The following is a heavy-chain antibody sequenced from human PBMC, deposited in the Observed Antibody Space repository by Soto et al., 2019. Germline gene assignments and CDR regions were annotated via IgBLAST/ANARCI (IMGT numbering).Heavy chain of an antibody. D-gene: IGHD6-6*01. CDR3: ARGRVAARPEFAY. J-gene: IGHJ4*02. CDR1: GYMFTGYS. Sequence: QVQLVQSGAEVKTPGASVKVSCKASGYMFTGYSMHWVRQAPGQGLEWMGWINPHSGGTNYAQKFQGRVTMTGDTSISTAYMELSRLRSDDTVVYYCARGRVAARPEFAYWGQGTLVTVSS. V-gene: IGHV1-2*02. CDR2: INPHSGGT.